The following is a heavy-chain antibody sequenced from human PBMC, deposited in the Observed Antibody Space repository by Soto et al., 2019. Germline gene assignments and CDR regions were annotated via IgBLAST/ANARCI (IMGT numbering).Heavy chain of an antibody. D-gene: IGHD4-4*01. V-gene: IGHV1-69*13. CDR1: GGTFSSYA. Sequence: ASVKVSCKASGGTFSSYAISWVRQAPGQGLEWMGGIIPIFGTANYAQKFQGRVTITADESTSTAYMELSSLRSEDTAVYYCARLYSNYGSLCYYGTDVWGQGTTVTVSS. CDR2: IIPIFGTA. CDR3: ARLYSNYGSLCYYGTDV. J-gene: IGHJ6*02.